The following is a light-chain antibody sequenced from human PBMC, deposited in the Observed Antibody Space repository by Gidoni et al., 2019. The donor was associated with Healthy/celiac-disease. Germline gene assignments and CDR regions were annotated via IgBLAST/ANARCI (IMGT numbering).Light chain of an antibody. CDR2: AAS. CDR3: QQLNSYPLVT. J-gene: IGKJ1*01. V-gene: IGKV1-9*01. CDR1: QGISSY. Sequence: IQLTQSPSSLSASLGYSVTITCLASQGISSYLAWYQQKPGKAPKLLIYAASTLQSGVPSMFSGSGSGTDFTLTISSLQPEDFATYYCQQLNSYPLVTFGQGTKVEIK.